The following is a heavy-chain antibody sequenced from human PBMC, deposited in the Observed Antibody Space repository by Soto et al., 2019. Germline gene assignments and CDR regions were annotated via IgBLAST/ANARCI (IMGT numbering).Heavy chain of an antibody. D-gene: IGHD6-13*01. J-gene: IGHJ4*02. V-gene: IGHV3-15*06. CDR2: IKSKTDGGTT. CDR3: TTAPSSWYHFDY. Sequence: SWARPATGKGLEWVGRIKSKTDGGTTNYAAPVKGRFTISRDDSKNTLYLKMTRSKTEDTAVYCCTTAPSSWYHFDYGAQGTLVSV.